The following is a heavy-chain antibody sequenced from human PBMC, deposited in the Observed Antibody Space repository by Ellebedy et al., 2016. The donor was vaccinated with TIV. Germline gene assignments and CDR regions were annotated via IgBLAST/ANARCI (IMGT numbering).Heavy chain of an antibody. J-gene: IGHJ2*01. V-gene: IGHV3-53*01. CDR1: GFTVSSNY. Sequence: GESLKISCAAFGFTVSSNYLTWVRQAPGKGLEWVSAISGSDDDTHYADSVKGRFTISRDNSKNTLYLQMHSLRAEDTAVYYCARKVPAPTTVPPNWYFDLWGRGTLVTVSS. D-gene: IGHD4-17*01. CDR3: ARKVPAPTTVPPNWYFDL. CDR2: ISGSDDDT.